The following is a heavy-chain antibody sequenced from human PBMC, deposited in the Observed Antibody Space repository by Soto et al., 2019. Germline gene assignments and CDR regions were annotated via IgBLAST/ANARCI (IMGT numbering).Heavy chain of an antibody. D-gene: IGHD5-18*01. CDR3: ARDPSGYSLDDAFDI. Sequence: GASVKVSCKASGYTFASYAMHWVRQAPGQRLEWMGWINAGNGNTKYSQKFQGRVTITRDTSASTAYMELSSLRSEDTAVYYCARDPSGYSLDDAFDIWGQGTMVTVSS. CDR2: INAGNGNT. CDR1: GYTFASYA. J-gene: IGHJ3*02. V-gene: IGHV1-3*01.